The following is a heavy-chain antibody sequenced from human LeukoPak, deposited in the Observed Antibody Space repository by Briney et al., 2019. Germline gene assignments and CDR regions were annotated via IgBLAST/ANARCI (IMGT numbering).Heavy chain of an antibody. CDR2: INHSGST. CDR3: ARRQRLTTNYYGSENRRNTKARSYYMDV. CDR1: GGSFSGYY. V-gene: IGHV4-34*01. J-gene: IGHJ6*03. D-gene: IGHD3-10*01. Sequence: PSETLSLTCAVYGGSFSGYYWSWIRQPPGKGLEWIGEINHSGSTNYNPSLKSRVTISVDTSKNQFSLKLSSVTAADTAVYYCARRQRLTTNYYGSENRRNTKARSYYMDVWGKGTTVTISS.